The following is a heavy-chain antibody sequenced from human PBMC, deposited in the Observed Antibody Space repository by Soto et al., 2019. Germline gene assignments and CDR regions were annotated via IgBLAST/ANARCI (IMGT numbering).Heavy chain of an antibody. CDR2: MNPNSGNT. CDR1: GYTFTSYD. Sequence: EASVKVSCKASGYTFTSYDINWVRQATGQGLEWMGWMNPNSGNTSYAQKFQGRVTMTRNTSTSTVYIELSSLRSEDTAVYYCARDHYDFWSGYFERTDYYYYYYMDVWGKGTTVTVSS. CDR3: ARDHYDFWSGYFERTDYYYYYYMDV. J-gene: IGHJ6*03. V-gene: IGHV1-8*01. D-gene: IGHD3-3*01.